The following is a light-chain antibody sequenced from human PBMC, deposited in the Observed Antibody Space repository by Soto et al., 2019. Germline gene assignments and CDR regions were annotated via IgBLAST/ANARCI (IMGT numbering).Light chain of an antibody. CDR1: QSVSSD. CDR3: QQYNNWPWT. V-gene: IGKV3-15*01. Sequence: EIVLTQSPGTLSLSPGERATLSCRASQSVSSDLAWYQQKPGQAPRFLIYGASTRATGIPARFSGSGSGTEFTLTISSLQSEDCAVYYCQQYNNWPWTFGQGTKVDIK. CDR2: GAS. J-gene: IGKJ1*01.